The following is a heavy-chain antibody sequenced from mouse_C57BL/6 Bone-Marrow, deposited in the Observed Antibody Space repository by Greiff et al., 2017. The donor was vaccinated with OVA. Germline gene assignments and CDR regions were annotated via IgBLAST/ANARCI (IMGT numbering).Heavy chain of an antibody. CDR2: IYPGGGYT. V-gene: IGHV1-63*01. D-gene: IGHD1-1*01. CDR3: ARRAFTTVENYAMDY. J-gene: IGHJ4*01. Sequence: QVQLKQSGAELVRPGTSVKMSCKASGYTFTNYWIGWAKQRPGHGLEWIGDIYPGGGYTNYNEKFKGKATLTADKSSSTAYMQFSSLTSEDSAIYYCARRAFTTVENYAMDYWGQGTSVTVSS. CDR1: GYTFTNYW.